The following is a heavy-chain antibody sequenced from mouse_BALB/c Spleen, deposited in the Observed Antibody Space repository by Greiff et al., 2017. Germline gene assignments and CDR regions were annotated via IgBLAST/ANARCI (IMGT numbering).Heavy chain of an antibody. CDR1: GFTFSSYT. CDR3: ARQGSSSWFAY. CDR2: ISNGGGST. J-gene: IGHJ3*01. V-gene: IGHV5-12-2*01. Sequence: EVQVVESGGGLVQPGGSLKLSCAASGFTFSSYTMSWVRQTPEKRLEWVAYISNGGGSTYYPDTVKGRFTISRDNAKNTLYLQMSSLKSEDTAMYYCARQGSSSWFAYWGQGTLVTVSA.